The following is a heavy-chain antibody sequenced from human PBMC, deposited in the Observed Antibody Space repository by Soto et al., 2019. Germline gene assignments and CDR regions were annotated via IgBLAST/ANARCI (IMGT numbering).Heavy chain of an antibody. CDR1: VFSLSTSGMC. CDR3: ARDLVVVAATNYYYYGMDV. V-gene: IGHV2-70*17. CDR2: IDWDDDK. D-gene: IGHD2-15*01. J-gene: IGHJ6*02. Sequence: SGPTLVNPTQTLTLTFTFSVFSLSTSGMCVSWIRQPPGKALEWLARIDWDDDKFYSTSLKTRLTISKDTSKNQVVLTMTNMDPVDTATYYCARDLVVVAATNYYYYGMDVWGQGTTVTVSS.